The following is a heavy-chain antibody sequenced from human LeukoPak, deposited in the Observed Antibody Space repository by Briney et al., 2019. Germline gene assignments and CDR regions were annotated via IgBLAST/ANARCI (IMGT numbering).Heavy chain of an antibody. V-gene: IGHV1-18*01. J-gene: IGHJ5*02. Sequence: GASVKVSCKASGYSFTSYGISWVRQAPGQGLEWMGWISAYNGNTNYAQKLQGRVTMTTDTSTSTAYMELGSLRSDDTAMYYCARAENYYGSGSYYNGGQFDPWGQGTLVTVSS. D-gene: IGHD3-10*01. CDR1: GYSFTSYG. CDR2: ISAYNGNT. CDR3: ARAENYYGSGSYYNGGQFDP.